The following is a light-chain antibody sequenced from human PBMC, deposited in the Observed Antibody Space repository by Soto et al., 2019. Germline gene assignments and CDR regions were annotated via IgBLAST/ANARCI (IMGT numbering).Light chain of an antibody. Sequence: QSVLTQPPSASGSPGQSVTISCTGTSSDVGAYKYVSWYEQYPGKAPKLMIYEVTKRPSGDPDRFSGSKSGNTASLTVSGLQAEDEADYYCTSYVGNDIWVFGGGTKLTVL. V-gene: IGLV2-8*01. CDR2: EVT. CDR3: TSYVGNDIWV. J-gene: IGLJ3*02. CDR1: SSDVGAYKY.